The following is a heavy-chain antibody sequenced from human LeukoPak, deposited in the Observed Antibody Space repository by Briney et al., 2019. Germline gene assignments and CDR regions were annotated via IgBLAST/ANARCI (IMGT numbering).Heavy chain of an antibody. D-gene: IGHD1-1*01. CDR3: ARLLRGYTWNYFDY. Sequence: SETLSLTCTVSGGSISSYYWSWIRQPPGKGLEWIGYIYYSGSTNYNPSLKSRVTISVDTSKNQFSLKLSSVTAADTAVYYCARLLRGYTWNYFDYWGQGTLVTVSS. CDR1: GGSISSYY. V-gene: IGHV4-59*01. J-gene: IGHJ4*02. CDR2: IYYSGST.